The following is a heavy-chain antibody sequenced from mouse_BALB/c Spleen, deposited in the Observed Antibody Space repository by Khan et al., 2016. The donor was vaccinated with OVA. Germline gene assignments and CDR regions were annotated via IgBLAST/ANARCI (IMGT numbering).Heavy chain of an antibody. CDR1: AYSITSGYG. V-gene: IGHV3-2*02. Sequence: EVHLVEPGPRLVKPSQSLSLTCTVTAYSITSGYGWNWIRQFPGNKLEWMGYISYSGSTNYNPSLKSRISITRDTTKNQFFLQLNSVTTEDTATYYCARTARRKYWGQGTTLTVSS. J-gene: IGHJ2*01. CDR3: ARTARRKY. D-gene: IGHD1-2*01. CDR2: ISYSGST.